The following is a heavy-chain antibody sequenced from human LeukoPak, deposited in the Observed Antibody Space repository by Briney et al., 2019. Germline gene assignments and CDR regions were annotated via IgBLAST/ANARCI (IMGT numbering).Heavy chain of an antibody. CDR1: GFTFSSYA. V-gene: IGHV3-23*01. D-gene: IGHD6-6*01. CDR3: AKSPTSCSSSFSNWFDP. CDR2: ISGSGGST. J-gene: IGHJ5*02. Sequence: PGGSLRLSCAASGFTFSSYAMSWVRQAPGKGLEWVSAISGSGGSTYYAESVKGRFTISRDNSKNTLYLQMNSLRAEDTAVYYCAKSPTSCSSSFSNWFDPWGQGTLVTVSS.